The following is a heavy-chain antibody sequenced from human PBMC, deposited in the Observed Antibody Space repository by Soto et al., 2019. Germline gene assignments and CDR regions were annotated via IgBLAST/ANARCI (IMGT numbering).Heavy chain of an antibody. D-gene: IGHD2-2*01. CDR3: ARDFATLTKDQ. CDR2: INPYNGDT. CDR1: GYPFTNYY. J-gene: IGHJ4*02. V-gene: IGHV1-2*02. Sequence: ASVKVSCKTSGYPFTNYYIHWVRQAPGQGLEWLGLINPYNGDTTFGQKFQGRLTLTRDTSTTTAYMELNSLTSADTAIYFCARDFATLTKDQWGQGTLVTVSS.